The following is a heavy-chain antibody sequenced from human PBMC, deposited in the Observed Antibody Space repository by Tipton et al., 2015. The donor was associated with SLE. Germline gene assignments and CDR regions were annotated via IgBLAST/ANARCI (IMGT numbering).Heavy chain of an antibody. D-gene: IGHD6-6*01. V-gene: IGHV3-30*04. CDR2: ISYDGSNK. Sequence: SLRLSCAASGFTFSSHAMTWVRQAPGKGLEWVAVISYDGSNKYYADSVKGRFTISRDNSKNTLYLQMNSLRAEDTAVYYCAGQLVPYYYGMDVWGQETTVTVAS. J-gene: IGHJ6*02. CDR3: AGQLVPYYYGMDV. CDR1: GFTFSSHA.